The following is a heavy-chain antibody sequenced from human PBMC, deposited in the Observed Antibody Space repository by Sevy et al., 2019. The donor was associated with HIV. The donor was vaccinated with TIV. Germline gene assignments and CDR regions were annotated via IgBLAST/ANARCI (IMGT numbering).Heavy chain of an antibody. J-gene: IGHJ4*02. Sequence: GGSLRLSCAASGFTFSAHELNWVRQAPGTGLEWVAHFSGSGFTIHYADSVKGRFTVSRDNAKNSLYLQMNSLRAEDTAIYSCASGNDSTGYYSNFDYWGQVTLVTVSS. D-gene: IGHD3-22*01. CDR2: FSGSGFTI. V-gene: IGHV3-48*03. CDR1: GFTFSAHE. CDR3: ASGNDSTGYYSNFDY.